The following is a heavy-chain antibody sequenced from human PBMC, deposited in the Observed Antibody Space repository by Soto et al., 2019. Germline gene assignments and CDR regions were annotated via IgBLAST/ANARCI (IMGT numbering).Heavy chain of an antibody. CDR1: GFIFGSYA. V-gene: IGHV3-23*01. CDR3: SKLLVGSGGSSGWPWFFEI. D-gene: IGHD6-25*01. CDR2: ISGSGGTT. Sequence: EVQLMESGGDLVQPGGSLRLSCAASGFIFGSYAMSWVRQAPGKGLDWVSAISGSGGTTYYAGSVQGRFTISRANSKNTLDLQMNSLRAEVTALYYCSKLLVGSGGSSGWPWFFEIWGQGTLVTVAS. J-gene: IGHJ4*02.